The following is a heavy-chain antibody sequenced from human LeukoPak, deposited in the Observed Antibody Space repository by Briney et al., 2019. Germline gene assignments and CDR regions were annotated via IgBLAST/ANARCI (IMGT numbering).Heavy chain of an antibody. CDR1: GFSYSSYY. CDR3: TRDLAAVPGPRMDV. CDR2: INPDGSER. V-gene: IGHV3-7*03. Sequence: GGSLRLSCAASGFSYSSYYMSWVRQAPGKGLEWVALINPDGSERYYVDSVKGRFTISRDNARNSLYLQMDSLRDDDTAMYFCTRDLAAVPGPRMDVWGQGTTVTVSS. D-gene: IGHD6-19*01. J-gene: IGHJ6*02.